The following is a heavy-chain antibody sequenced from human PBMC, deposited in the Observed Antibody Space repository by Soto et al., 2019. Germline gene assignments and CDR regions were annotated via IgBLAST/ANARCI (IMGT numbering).Heavy chain of an antibody. V-gene: IGHV3-48*03. CDR2: ISVSGNII. D-gene: IGHD6-13*01. CDR1: GFTFNTYD. J-gene: IGHJ4*02. CDR3: VRDTMRASAAASLDY. Sequence: EVQLVESGGDLVQPGGSLRLSCAASGFTFNTYDFNWVRQAPGKGLEWISYISVSGNIIKYADSVKGRFTISRDNAENSLHLHMTNLRVDDTGIYFCVRDTMRASAAASLDYWGQGTQVIVSS.